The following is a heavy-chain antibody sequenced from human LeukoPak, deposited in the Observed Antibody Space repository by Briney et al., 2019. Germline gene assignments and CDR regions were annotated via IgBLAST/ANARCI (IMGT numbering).Heavy chain of an antibody. V-gene: IGHV3-21*01. Sequence: GGSLRLSCAASGFTFSSYSMNWVRQAPGKGLEWVSSISSSSSYIYYADSVKGRFTISRDNAKNSLYPQMNSLRAEDTAVYYCARYIAAAGLDYWGQGTLVTVSS. CDR2: ISSSSSYI. D-gene: IGHD6-13*01. CDR3: ARYIAAAGLDY. CDR1: GFTFSSYS. J-gene: IGHJ4*02.